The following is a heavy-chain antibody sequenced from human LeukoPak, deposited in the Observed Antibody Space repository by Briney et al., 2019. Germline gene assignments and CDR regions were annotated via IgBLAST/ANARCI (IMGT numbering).Heavy chain of an antibody. D-gene: IGHD1-26*01. V-gene: IGHV3-20*01. J-gene: IGHJ4*02. CDR2: INWNGGST. Sequence: GGSLRLSCAAFGFTFDDYGMTWVRQAPGKGLEWVSSINWNGGSTDYADSVKGRFTISRDNAKNSLYLQMKSLRAEDTALYHCARGIFGYSGSHSNYFDHWGQGTLVTVSS. CDR1: GFTFDDYG. CDR3: ARGIFGYSGSHSNYFDH.